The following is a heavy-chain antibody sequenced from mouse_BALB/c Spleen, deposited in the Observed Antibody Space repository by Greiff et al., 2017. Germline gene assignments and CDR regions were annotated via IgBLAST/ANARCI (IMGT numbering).Heavy chain of an antibody. CDR3: AREGVRRYFDV. Sequence: VQLQQSGPELVKPGASVKMSCKASGYTFTSYVMHWVKQKPGQGLEWIGYINPYNDGTKYNEKFKGKATLTSDKYSSTAYMELSSLTSEDSAVYYCAREGVRRYFDVWGAGTTVTVSS. D-gene: IGHD2-14*01. CDR2: INPYNDGT. V-gene: IGHV1-14*01. CDR1: GYTFTSYV. J-gene: IGHJ1*01.